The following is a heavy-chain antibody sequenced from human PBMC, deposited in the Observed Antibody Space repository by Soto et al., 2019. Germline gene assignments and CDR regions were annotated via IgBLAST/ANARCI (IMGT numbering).Heavy chain of an antibody. CDR2: IYYSGST. CDR3: ARDGRFGELFSGYGMDV. Sequence: PSETLSLTCPVAGGSISSGDYYWSWIRQPPGKGLEWIGYIYYSGSTHYNPSLKSRVTISVDTSKNQFSLKLSSVTAADTAVYYCARDGRFGELFSGYGMDVWGQGTTVTVSS. J-gene: IGHJ6*02. D-gene: IGHD3-10*01. V-gene: IGHV4-30-4*01. CDR1: GGSISSGDYY.